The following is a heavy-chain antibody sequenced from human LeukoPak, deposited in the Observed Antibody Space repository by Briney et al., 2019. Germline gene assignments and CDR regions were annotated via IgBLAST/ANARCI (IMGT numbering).Heavy chain of an antibody. J-gene: IGHJ4*02. CDR2: INHSGST. CDR3: ASRGVVVPAAKVEFDY. D-gene: IGHD2-2*01. Sequence: SETLSLTCAVYGASFSDYYWNWIRQPPGKGLEWIGEINHSGSTNYNPSLKSRVTISVDTSKNQFSLKLSSVTAADTAVYYCASRGVVVPAAKVEFDYWGQGTLVTVSS. V-gene: IGHV4-34*01. CDR1: GASFSDYY.